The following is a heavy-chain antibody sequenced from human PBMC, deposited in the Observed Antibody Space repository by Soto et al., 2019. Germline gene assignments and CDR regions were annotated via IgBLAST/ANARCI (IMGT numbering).Heavy chain of an antibody. Sequence: VQLLESGGGLVQPGGSLRLSCAASGFTFSSYAMSWVRQAPGKGLEWVAVISYDGSNKYYADSVKGRFTISRDNSKNTLYLQMNSLRAEDTAVYYCARDLDVVVVAAGGDFDYWGQGTLVTVSS. CDR2: ISYDGSNK. V-gene: IGHV3-30-3*01. J-gene: IGHJ4*02. CDR1: GFTFSSYA. D-gene: IGHD2-15*01. CDR3: ARDLDVVVVAAGGDFDY.